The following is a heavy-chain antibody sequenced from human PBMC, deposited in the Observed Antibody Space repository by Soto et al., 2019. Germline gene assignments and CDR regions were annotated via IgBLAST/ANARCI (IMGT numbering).Heavy chain of an antibody. CDR2: IIPIFGTA. Sequence: ASVKVSCKASGGTFSSYAISWVRQAPGQGLEWMGGIIPIFGTANYAQKFQGRVTITADESTSTAYMELSNLRSEDTAVYYCAREGLYCGGDCYYYYGMDVWGLGTTVTVSS. CDR1: GGTFSSYA. CDR3: AREGLYCGGDCYYYYGMDV. D-gene: IGHD2-21*02. V-gene: IGHV1-69*13. J-gene: IGHJ6*02.